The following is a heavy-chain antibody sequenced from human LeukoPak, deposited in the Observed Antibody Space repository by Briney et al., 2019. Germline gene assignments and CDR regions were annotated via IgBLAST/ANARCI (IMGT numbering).Heavy chain of an antibody. J-gene: IGHJ4*02. CDR2: INHSGST. CDR3: ARTVAAAGSTPDFDY. CDR1: GGSFSGYY. D-gene: IGHD6-13*01. V-gene: IGHV4-34*01. Sequence: SETLSLTCAVYGGSFSGYYWSWIRQPPGKGLEWIGEINHSGSTNYNPSLKSRVTISVDTSKNQFSLKLSSVTAADTAVYYCARTVAAAGSTPDFDYWGQGTLVTVSS.